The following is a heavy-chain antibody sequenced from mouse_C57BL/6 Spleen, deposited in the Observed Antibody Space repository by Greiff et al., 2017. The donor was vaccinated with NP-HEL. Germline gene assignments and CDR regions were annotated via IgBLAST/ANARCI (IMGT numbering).Heavy chain of an antibody. Sequence: VQLQESGAELVRPGASVTLSCKASGYTFTDYEMHWVKQTPVHGLEWIGAIDPETGGTAYNQKFKGKAILTADKSSSTAYMELRSLTSEDSAVYYCTRWRLTTVVAEMDYWGQGTSVTVSS. CDR1: GYTFTDYE. CDR3: TRWRLTTVVAEMDY. J-gene: IGHJ4*01. CDR2: IDPETGGT. D-gene: IGHD1-1*01. V-gene: IGHV1-15*01.